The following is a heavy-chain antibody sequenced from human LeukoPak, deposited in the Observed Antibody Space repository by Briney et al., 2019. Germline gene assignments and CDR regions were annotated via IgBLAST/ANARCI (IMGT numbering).Heavy chain of an antibody. V-gene: IGHV1-18*01. CDR2: ISAYDGNT. D-gene: IGHD3-9*01. J-gene: IGHJ3*02. Sequence: ASVKVFCKASGYTFTSYSISWVRQAPGQGLEWMGWISAYDGNTNYAQKLQGRVTMTTDTSRSTAYMELRSLRSDDTAVYYCARDQAMRRYFDWLFPDAFDIWGQGTMVTVSS. CDR3: ARDQAMRRYFDWLFPDAFDI. CDR1: GYTFTSYS.